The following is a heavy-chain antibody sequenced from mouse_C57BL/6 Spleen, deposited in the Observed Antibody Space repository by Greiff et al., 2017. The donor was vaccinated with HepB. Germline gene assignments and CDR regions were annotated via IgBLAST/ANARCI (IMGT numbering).Heavy chain of an antibody. CDR3: ARDYGSSYSWFAY. D-gene: IGHD1-1*01. CDR1: GYTFTSYG. Sequence: VQLQQSGAELARPGASVKLSCKASGYTFTSYGISWVKQRTGQGLEWIGEIYPRSGTTYYNEKFKGKATLTADKSSRTAYMELRSLTSEDSAVYFCARDYGSSYSWFAYWGQGTLVTVSA. CDR2: IYPRSGTT. J-gene: IGHJ3*01. V-gene: IGHV1-81*01.